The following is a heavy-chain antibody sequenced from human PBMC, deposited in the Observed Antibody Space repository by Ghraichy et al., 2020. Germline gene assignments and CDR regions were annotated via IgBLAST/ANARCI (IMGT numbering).Heavy chain of an antibody. D-gene: IGHD4-11*01. V-gene: IGHV4-34*01. J-gene: IGHJ6*02. CDR2: TTHSGST. CDR3: ARGTVTPYYYYGMDV. CDR1: GGSFSGYY. Sequence: EALHISCGVDGGSFSGYYWTWIRQPPGKGLAWIGETTHSGSTNYNPSLKSRVTISVDTSKNQFSLKLSSVTAADTAVYYCARGTVTPYYYYGMDVWGQGTTVTVSS.